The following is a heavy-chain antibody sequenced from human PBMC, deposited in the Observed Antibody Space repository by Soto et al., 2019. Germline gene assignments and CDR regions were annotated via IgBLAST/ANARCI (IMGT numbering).Heavy chain of an antibody. V-gene: IGHV1-46*01. CDR1: GYTFTSYY. J-gene: IGHJ4*02. D-gene: IGHD6-13*01. CDR3: ARVPSSSWYGLGVYYFDY. CDR2: IDPSGGST. Sequence: QVQLVQSGAEVKKPGASVKVSCKASGYTFTSYYLHWVRQAPGQGLEWMGIIDPSGGSTTNAQKFQGRVNMTKDTSTSTVYMALGSLRSEDTAVYYCARVPSSSWYGLGVYYFDYWGQGTLVTVSS.